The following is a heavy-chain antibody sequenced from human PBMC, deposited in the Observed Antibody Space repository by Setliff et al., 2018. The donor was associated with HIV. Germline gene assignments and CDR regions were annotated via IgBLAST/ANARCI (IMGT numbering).Heavy chain of an antibody. V-gene: IGHV3-11*06. CDR1: GFTFSDYY. D-gene: IGHD6-19*01. J-gene: IGHJ1*01. CDR2: IRTGSSYT. Sequence: GSLRLSCAASGFTFSDYYMSWIRQAPGKGLEWVSYIRTGSSYTNYADSVKGRFTISRDNAKNSLYLQMNSLRAEDTAVYYCAGESSIAVAEYFQHWGQGTLVTVSS. CDR3: AGESSIAVAEYFQH.